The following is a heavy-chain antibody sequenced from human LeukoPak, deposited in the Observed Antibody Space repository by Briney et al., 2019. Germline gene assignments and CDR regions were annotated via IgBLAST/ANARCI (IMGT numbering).Heavy chain of an antibody. V-gene: IGHV3-21*01. D-gene: IGHD3-22*01. J-gene: IGHJ1*01. CDR2: ISSSSYI. CDR1: GFTFSSYS. Sequence: PGGSLRLSCEASGFTFSSYSMNWVRQAPGKGLEWVSSISSSSYIYYADSVKGRFTISRDNAKNSLYLQMNSLRAEDTAVYYCARDLSFEDYDSSGYLHWGQGTLVTVSS. CDR3: ARDLSFEDYDSSGYLH.